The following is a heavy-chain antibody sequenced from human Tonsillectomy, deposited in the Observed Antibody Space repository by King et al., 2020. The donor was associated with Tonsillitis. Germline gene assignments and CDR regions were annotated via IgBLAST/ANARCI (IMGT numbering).Heavy chain of an antibody. CDR1: GGSISSYY. CDR3: ARLRLGELSLSHFDY. CDR2: IYYSGST. J-gene: IGHJ4*02. Sequence: QLQESGPGLVKPSETLSLTCTVSGGSISSYYWSWIRPPPGKGLEWIGYIYYSGSTNYNPSLKSRVTISVDTSKNQFSLKLSSVTAADTAVYYCARLRLGELSLSHFDYWGQGTLVTVSS. D-gene: IGHD3-16*02. V-gene: IGHV4-59*01.